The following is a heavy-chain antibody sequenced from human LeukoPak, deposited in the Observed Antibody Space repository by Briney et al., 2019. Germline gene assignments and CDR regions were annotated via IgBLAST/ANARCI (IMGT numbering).Heavy chain of an antibody. V-gene: IGHV1-18*01. CDR1: GYTFTSYG. CDR3: ARVGITIFGVVTNFDY. CDR2: ISAYNGNT. Sequence: GASVKVSCKASGYTFTSYGISWVRQAPGQGLEWMGWISAYNGNTNYAQKLQGRVTMTTDTSTSTAYMELRSLRSDDTAVYYCARVGITIFGVVTNFDYWGRGTLVTVSS. J-gene: IGHJ4*02. D-gene: IGHD3-3*01.